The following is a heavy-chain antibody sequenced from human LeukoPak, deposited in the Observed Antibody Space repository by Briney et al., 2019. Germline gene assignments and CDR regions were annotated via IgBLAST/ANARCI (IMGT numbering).Heavy chain of an antibody. D-gene: IGHD2-21*02. V-gene: IGHV4-34*01. J-gene: IGHJ5*02. Sequence: SETLSLTCAVYGGSFSGYYWSWIRQPPGKGLEWIGEINHSGSTNYNPSLKSRVTISVDTSKNQFSLKLSSVPAADTAVYYCATLYCGGDCYYNWFDPWGQGTLVTVSS. CDR1: GGSFSGYY. CDR3: ATLYCGGDCYYNWFDP. CDR2: INHSGST.